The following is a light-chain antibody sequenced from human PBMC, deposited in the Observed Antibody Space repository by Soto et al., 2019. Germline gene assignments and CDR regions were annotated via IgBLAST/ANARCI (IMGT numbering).Light chain of an antibody. V-gene: IGLV2-8*01. Sequence: QSALTQPPSASGSPGQSVTISCTGTSSDVGGHNYVSWYQQHPGKAPKLIIYDVNKRPSGVPDRFSGSKSGNTASLTVSGLQAEDEADYYCSSYTSSSSVVFGGGTKLTVL. J-gene: IGLJ2*01. CDR1: SSDVGGHNY. CDR2: DVN. CDR3: SSYTSSSSVV.